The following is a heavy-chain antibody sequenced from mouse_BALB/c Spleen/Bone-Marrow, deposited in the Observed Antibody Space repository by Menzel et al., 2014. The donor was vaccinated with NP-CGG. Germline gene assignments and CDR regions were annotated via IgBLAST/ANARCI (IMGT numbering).Heavy chain of an antibody. CDR1: GFTFSSYG. V-gene: IGHV5-6-3*01. CDR2: TTSNGGNT. CDR3: SRGEVGYSWFAY. Sequence: EVQGVESGGGSVQPGGSLKLSCAASGFTFSSYGMSWVRQTPDKRLELVANTTSNGGNTYCPDSVKGRFTISRDKAKNTLSLQMSSLKSEDTAMYYCSRGEVGYSWFAYWGQGALVSVSA. J-gene: IGHJ3*01. D-gene: IGHD2-2*01.